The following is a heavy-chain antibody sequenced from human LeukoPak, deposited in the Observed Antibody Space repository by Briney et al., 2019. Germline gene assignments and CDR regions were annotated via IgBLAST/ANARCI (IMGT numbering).Heavy chain of an antibody. D-gene: IGHD2-2*01. V-gene: IGHV1-2*02. Sequence: ASVKVSCKASGYTFTGYYMQWVRQAPGQGLEWMVWINPNSGGTNYAQKFQGRVTMTRDTSISTAYMELSRLRSDDMAVYYCARVLVPAATDDAFDIWGQGTMVTVSS. CDR2: INPNSGGT. CDR3: ARVLVPAATDDAFDI. J-gene: IGHJ3*02. CDR1: GYTFTGYY.